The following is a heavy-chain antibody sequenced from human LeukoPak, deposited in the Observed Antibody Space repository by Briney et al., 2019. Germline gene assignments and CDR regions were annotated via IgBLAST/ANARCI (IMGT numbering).Heavy chain of an antibody. CDR1: GGSISSGDYY. J-gene: IGHJ6*03. V-gene: IGHV4-30-4*08. CDR3: ARDHYCSSTSCPDYYYYSYMDV. CDR2: IYYSGST. D-gene: IGHD2-2*01. Sequence: SETLSLTCTVSGGSISSGDYYWSWIRQPPGKGLEWIGYIYYSGSTYYNPSLKSRVTISVDTSKNQFSLKLSSVTAADTAVYYCARDHYCSSTSCPDYYYYSYMDVWGKGTTVTVSS.